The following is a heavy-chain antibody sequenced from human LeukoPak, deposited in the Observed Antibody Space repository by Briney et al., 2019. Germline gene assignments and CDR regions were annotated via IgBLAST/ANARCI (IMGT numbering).Heavy chain of an antibody. V-gene: IGHV4-39*01. J-gene: IGHJ5*02. D-gene: IGHD2-2*01. CDR1: GGSISSSNYY. CDR2: IHYRGNT. CDR3: ARSAPRYCSSTSCYGGLLEFNP. Sequence: SETLSLTCTVSGGSISSSNYYWGWIRQPPGKGLEWIGSIHYRGNTYYNPSLKSRVTISVDTSKNQFSLKLSSVTAADTAVYYCARSAPRYCSSTSCYGGLLEFNPWGQGTLVTVSS.